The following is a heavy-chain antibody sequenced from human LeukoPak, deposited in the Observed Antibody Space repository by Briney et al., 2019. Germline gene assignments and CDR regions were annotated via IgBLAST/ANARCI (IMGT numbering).Heavy chain of an antibody. V-gene: IGHV3-66*01. CDR3: GRGVTPDWCDP. CDR1: GFTVSSNY. CDR2: IYSGGTT. Sequence: PGGSLRLSCAASGFTVSSNYMSWVRQAPGEGLEWASVIYSGGTTYYADSVKGRFTISRDNSKNTLYLQMDRLRAEDTAVYYCGRGVTPDWCDPWGQGTLVTVSS. D-gene: IGHD2-21*02. J-gene: IGHJ5*02.